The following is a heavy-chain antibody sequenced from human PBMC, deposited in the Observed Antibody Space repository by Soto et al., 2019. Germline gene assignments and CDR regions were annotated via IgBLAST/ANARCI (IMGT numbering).Heavy chain of an antibody. J-gene: IGHJ6*02. D-gene: IGHD6-19*01. CDR1: GFTFSSYS. CDR3: ARDRIAVAGPYYGMDV. V-gene: IGHV3-21*01. Sequence: TGGSLRLSCAASGFTFSSYSMNWVRQAPGKGLEWVSSISSSSSYIYYADSVKGRFTISRDNAKNSLYLQMNSLRAEDTAVYYCARDRIAVAGPYYGMDVWGQGTTVTVSS. CDR2: ISSSSSYI.